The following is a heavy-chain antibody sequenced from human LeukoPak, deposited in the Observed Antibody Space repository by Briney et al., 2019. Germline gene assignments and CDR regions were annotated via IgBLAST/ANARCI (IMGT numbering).Heavy chain of an antibody. Sequence: PGGSLRLSCAASGFTVITNDMTWVRQAQGKGLDWASVLYSDGNTNYADSVQGRFTISRDNSKNTLYLEMNSLSPDDTAVYYCARGVEPLASNTLAYWGQGTLVTVSS. CDR3: ARGVEPLASNTLAY. D-gene: IGHD1-14*01. CDR1: GFTVITND. J-gene: IGHJ4*02. V-gene: IGHV3-53*01. CDR2: LYSDGNT.